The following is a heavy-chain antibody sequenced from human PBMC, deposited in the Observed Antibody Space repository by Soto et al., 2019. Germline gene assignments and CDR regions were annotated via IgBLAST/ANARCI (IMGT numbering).Heavy chain of an antibody. CDR1: GFTFSNYV. D-gene: IGHD3-3*01. CDR3: AKGGDSWSGFSPD. V-gene: IGHV3-23*01. CDR2: ISGSGGSS. Sequence: GCMEISSAACGFTFSNYVMSWVRQAPGKGLEWVSGISGSGGSSYDVDSVRGRFTISRDNSKNTLFLQMNSLTNEDTAVYYCAKGGDSWSGFSPDWGQGTLVTVSS. J-gene: IGHJ4*02.